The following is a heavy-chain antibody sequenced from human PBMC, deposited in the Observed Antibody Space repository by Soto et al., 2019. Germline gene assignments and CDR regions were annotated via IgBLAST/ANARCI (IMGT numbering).Heavy chain of an antibody. D-gene: IGHD3-3*01. CDR1: GGSISSYY. V-gene: IGHV4-39*01. Sequence: SETLSVTCTVSGGSISSYYWGWIRQPTGKGLEWIGSIYYSGSTYYNPSLKSRVTISVDTSKNQFSLKLSSVTAADTAVYCCARGSDFGVVTHYYYYYMDVWGKGTTVTVSS. J-gene: IGHJ6*03. CDR3: ARGSDFGVVTHYYYYYMDV. CDR2: IYYSGST.